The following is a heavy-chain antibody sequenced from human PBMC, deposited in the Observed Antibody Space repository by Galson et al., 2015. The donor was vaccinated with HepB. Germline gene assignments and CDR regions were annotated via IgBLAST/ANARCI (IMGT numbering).Heavy chain of an antibody. D-gene: IGHD5-18*01. CDR3: ARDRHTSMVTSDY. Sequence: SVKVSCKASGYTFTSYGISWVRQAPGQGLEWMGWISAYNGNTNHAQKLQGRVTMTTDTSTSTAHMELRSLRSDDTAVYYCARDRHTSMVTSDYWGQGTLVTVSS. V-gene: IGHV1-18*01. J-gene: IGHJ4*02. CDR2: ISAYNGNT. CDR1: GYTFTSYG.